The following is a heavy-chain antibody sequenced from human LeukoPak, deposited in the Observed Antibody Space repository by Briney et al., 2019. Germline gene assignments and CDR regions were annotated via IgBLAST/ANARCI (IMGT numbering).Heavy chain of an antibody. V-gene: IGHV4-59*08. Sequence: SETLSLTCSVSGGSISGYYWSWVRQPPGKGLEWIVYIYSSGISNYNPSLESRATISVDTSKNQFSLKLTSVTAADTAVYYCARHSLGYCSGGSCPYYFDYWGQGTLVTVSS. CDR2: IYSSGIS. CDR1: GGSISGYY. J-gene: IGHJ4*02. D-gene: IGHD2-15*01. CDR3: ARHSLGYCSGGSCPYYFDY.